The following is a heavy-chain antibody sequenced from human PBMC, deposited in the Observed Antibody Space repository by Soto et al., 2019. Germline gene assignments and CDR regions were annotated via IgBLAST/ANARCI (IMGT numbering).Heavy chain of an antibody. J-gene: IGHJ4*02. D-gene: IGHD3-3*01. CDR2: ISSSSSTI. V-gene: IGHV3-48*02. CDR1: GFTFSSYS. Sequence: EVQLVESGGGLVQPGGSLRLSCAASGFTFSSYSMNWVRQAPGKGLEWVSYISSSSSTIYYADSVKGRFTISRDNAKNSLYLQMNSLRDEETAVYYCARGCSERLRFLEWFRPGLNCLDYWGQGTLVTVSS. CDR3: ARGCSERLRFLEWFRPGLNCLDY.